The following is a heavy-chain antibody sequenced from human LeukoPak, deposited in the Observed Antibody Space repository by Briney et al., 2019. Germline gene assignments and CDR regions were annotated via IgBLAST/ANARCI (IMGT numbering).Heavy chain of an antibody. CDR3: ARRGRVGATILTSYYYYMDV. J-gene: IGHJ6*03. V-gene: IGHV4-34*01. D-gene: IGHD1-26*01. CDR1: GGSFSGYY. Sequence: PSETLSLTCAVYGGSFSGYYWSWIRQPPGKGLEWIGEINHSGRTNYNPSLKSRVTISVDTSKNQFSLKLSSVTAADTAVYYCARRGRVGATILTSYYYYMDVWGKGTTVTISS. CDR2: INHSGRT.